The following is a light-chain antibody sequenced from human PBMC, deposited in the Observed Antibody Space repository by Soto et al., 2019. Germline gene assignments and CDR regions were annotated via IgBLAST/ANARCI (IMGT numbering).Light chain of an antibody. V-gene: IGKV3-20*01. CDR2: GAS. J-gene: IGKJ4*01. Sequence: EIVLTQSPGTLSLSPGERATLSCRASQSVSSSYLAWYQQKTGQAPRLLIYGASIRATGIPDRFSSSGSGTDSSLTISRLEPEDFAVYFCQQDGSSPFTFGGGTKVQIK. CDR1: QSVSSSY. CDR3: QQDGSSPFT.